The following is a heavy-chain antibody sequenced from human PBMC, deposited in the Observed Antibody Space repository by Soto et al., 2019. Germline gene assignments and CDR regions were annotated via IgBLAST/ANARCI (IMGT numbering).Heavy chain of an antibody. Sequence: PSETLSVTCAVHGGSFRGYYWSWIRQPPGKGLEWIGEINHSGGTNYNPSLKSRVSISVDASKNQFSLQLTSVTAADTAVYYCARLWSSNEGSSWGQGTLVTVSS. CDR2: INHSGGT. D-gene: IGHD3-10*01. CDR3: ARLWSSNEGSS. CDR1: GGSFRGYY. V-gene: IGHV4-34*01. J-gene: IGHJ4*02.